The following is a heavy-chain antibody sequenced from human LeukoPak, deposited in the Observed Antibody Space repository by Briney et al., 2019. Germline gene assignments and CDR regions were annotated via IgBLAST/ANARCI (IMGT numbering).Heavy chain of an antibody. J-gene: IGHJ4*02. CDR2: MKEDGSEI. V-gene: IGHV3-7*01. Sequence: PGGSLRLSCAASVFTFSYHWMTWVRQAPGKGLEWVANMKEDGSEIYYVDSVKGRFTMSRDNAKNSLHLQMNSLRAEDTALYYCVRERIAGTGRGCDYWGQGTLVTVSS. CDR3: VRERIAGTGRGCDY. D-gene: IGHD3-10*01. CDR1: VFTFSYHW.